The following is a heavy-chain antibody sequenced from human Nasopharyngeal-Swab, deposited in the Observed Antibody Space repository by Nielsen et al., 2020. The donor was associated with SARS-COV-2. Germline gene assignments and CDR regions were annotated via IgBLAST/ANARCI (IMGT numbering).Heavy chain of an antibody. CDR3: ARGNITYYYDVSDYFDY. J-gene: IGHJ4*02. Sequence: SETLSLTCTVSVGSISSYYWSWIRQPPGKGLEWIGYIYYSGSTNYNPSLKSRVTISVDTSKNQFSLKLSSVTAADTAVYYCARGNITYYYDVSDYFDYWGQGTLVTVSS. CDR2: IYYSGST. D-gene: IGHD3-22*01. CDR1: VGSISSYY. V-gene: IGHV4-59*01.